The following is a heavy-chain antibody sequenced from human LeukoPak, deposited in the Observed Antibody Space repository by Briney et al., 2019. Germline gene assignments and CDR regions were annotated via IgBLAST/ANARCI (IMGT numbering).Heavy chain of an antibody. CDR1: GFTFSSYA. CDR2: ICSGGGST. CDR3: ANRAVAGNRPFDY. Sequence: GGSLRLSCAASGFTFSSYAMNWVRQAPGKGLEWVSVICSGGGSTYYSDSVKGRFTVSRDNSKNTMYLQMNSLTAEDTAVYYCANRAVAGNRPFDYWGQGTLVTVSS. D-gene: IGHD6-19*01. V-gene: IGHV3-23*01. J-gene: IGHJ4*02.